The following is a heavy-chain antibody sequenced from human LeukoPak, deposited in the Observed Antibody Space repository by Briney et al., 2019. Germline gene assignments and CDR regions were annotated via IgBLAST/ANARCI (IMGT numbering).Heavy chain of an antibody. Sequence: GGSLRLSCAAAGFTFSGYEMNWVRQAPGKGLEWVSHISSSGRTIYYADSVKGRFTISRDNAKNSLYLQMNSLRAEDTAVYYCARVSYYGSGSYYLDYWGQGTLVTVSS. CDR1: GFTFSGYE. J-gene: IGHJ4*02. V-gene: IGHV3-48*03. D-gene: IGHD3-10*01. CDR2: ISSSGRTI. CDR3: ARVSYYGSGSYYLDY.